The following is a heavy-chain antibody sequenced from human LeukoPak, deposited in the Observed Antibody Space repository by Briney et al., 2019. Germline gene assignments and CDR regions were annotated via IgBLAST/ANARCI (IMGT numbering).Heavy chain of an antibody. J-gene: IGHJ4*02. Sequence: GGSLRLSCAASGFTFSSYAMHWVRQAPGKGLEWVAVISYDGSNKYYADSVKGRFTISRDNSKNTLYLQMNSLRAEDTAVYYCAREGGPFYDILTGQPYWGQGTLVTVSS. D-gene: IGHD3-9*01. CDR1: GFTFSSYA. CDR3: AREGGPFYDILTGQPY. CDR2: ISYDGSNK. V-gene: IGHV3-30-3*01.